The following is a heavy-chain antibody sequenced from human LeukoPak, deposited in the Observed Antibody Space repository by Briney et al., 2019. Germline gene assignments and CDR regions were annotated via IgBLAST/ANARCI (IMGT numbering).Heavy chain of an antibody. CDR1: GYAFNRHG. CDR3: ARDPSNSSGWRTWFDP. CDR2: ISCYNGDT. Sequence: ASVKVSCKASGYAFNRHGISWVRQAPGQGLEWMGWISCYNGDTNYAQEFQDRITMTTDTSTSTAYMELRSLRSDDTAVYYCARDPSNSSGWRTWFDPWGQGTLVTVSP. V-gene: IGHV1-18*01. D-gene: IGHD6-19*01. J-gene: IGHJ5*02.